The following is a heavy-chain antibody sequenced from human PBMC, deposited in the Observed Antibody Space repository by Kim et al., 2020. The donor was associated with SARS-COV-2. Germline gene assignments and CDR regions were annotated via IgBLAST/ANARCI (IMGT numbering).Heavy chain of an antibody. CDR2: ISYDGSNK. CDR1: GFTFSSYG. V-gene: IGHV3-33*05. Sequence: GGSLRLSCAASGFTFSSYGMHWVRQAPGKGLEWVAVISYDGSNKYYADSVKGRFTISRDNSKNTLYLQMNSLRAEDTAVYYCARARYYYGSGTYYYYYGMDVWGQGTTVTVSS. J-gene: IGHJ6*02. D-gene: IGHD3-10*01. CDR3: ARARYYYGSGTYYYYYGMDV.